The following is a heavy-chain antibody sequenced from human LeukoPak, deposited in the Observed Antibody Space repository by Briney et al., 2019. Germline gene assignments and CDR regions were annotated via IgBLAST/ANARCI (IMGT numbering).Heavy chain of an antibody. V-gene: IGHV3-11*04. CDR3: ARSLIVASEDY. D-gene: IGHD3-22*01. Sequence: GGSLTLSCAASGFRFDSFYMGWIRQVPGKGLDYIAFISASGAVPYYAESVKGRFTISRDNAKNSVSLQMNSLSADDTAVYYCARSLIVASEDYWGQGTLVTVSS. CDR2: ISASGAVP. J-gene: IGHJ4*02. CDR1: GFRFDSFY.